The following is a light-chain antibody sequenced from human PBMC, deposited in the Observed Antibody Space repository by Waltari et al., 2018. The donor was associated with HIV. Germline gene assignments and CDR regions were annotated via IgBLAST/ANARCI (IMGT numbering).Light chain of an antibody. Sequence: QSVLTQPPSASGTPGQRVTISFSGTTSNVGSNFVSWYHYLPGTAPKLLIYRDNRRPSGVPDRFSGSKSGASASLAISGLRSEDEGDYYCATWDGSLGGAYVFGAGTKVSVL. CDR1: TSNVGSNF. V-gene: IGLV1-47*01. J-gene: IGLJ1*01. CDR2: RDN. CDR3: ATWDGSLGGAYV.